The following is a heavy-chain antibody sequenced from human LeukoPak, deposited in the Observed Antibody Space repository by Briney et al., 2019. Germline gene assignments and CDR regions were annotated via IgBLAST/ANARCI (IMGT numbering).Heavy chain of an antibody. CDR1: GNTFTGYY. CDR3: ARRGSGSGSYLDS. Sequence: ASVKVSCKASGNTFTGYYLHWVRQAPGQGLEWMGWINPSGGTNYAQKFQGRVTMTRDTSISTAYMELSRLRSDDTAVYYCARRGSGSGSYLDSWGQGTLVTVSS. D-gene: IGHD3-10*01. J-gene: IGHJ4*02. V-gene: IGHV1-2*02. CDR2: INPSGGT.